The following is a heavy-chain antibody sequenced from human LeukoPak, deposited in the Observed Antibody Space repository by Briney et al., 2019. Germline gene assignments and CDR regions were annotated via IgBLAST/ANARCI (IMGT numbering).Heavy chain of an antibody. CDR3: ARDAASSGYEKGPDY. CDR1: GYSISSGYY. CDR2: IYHSGST. D-gene: IGHD5-12*01. Sequence: PSETLSLTCTVSGYSISSGYYWGWIRQPPGKGLEWIGSIYHSGSTYYNPSLKSRVTISVDTSKNQFSLKLSSVTAADTAVYYCARDAASSGYEKGPDYWGQGTLVTVSS. V-gene: IGHV4-38-2*02. J-gene: IGHJ4*02.